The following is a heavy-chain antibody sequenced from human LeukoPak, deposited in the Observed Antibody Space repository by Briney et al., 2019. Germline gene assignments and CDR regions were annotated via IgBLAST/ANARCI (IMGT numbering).Heavy chain of an antibody. CDR2: ISYDGGNK. CDR1: GFTFSSYA. Sequence: GRSLRLSCAASGFTFSSYAMHWVRQAPGKGLEWVAVISYDGGNKYYADSVKGRFTISRDNSKNTLYLQMNSLRAEDTAVYYCASYVISGSYFDYWGQGTLVTVSS. V-gene: IGHV3-30-3*01. CDR3: ASYVISGSYFDY. D-gene: IGHD1-26*01. J-gene: IGHJ4*02.